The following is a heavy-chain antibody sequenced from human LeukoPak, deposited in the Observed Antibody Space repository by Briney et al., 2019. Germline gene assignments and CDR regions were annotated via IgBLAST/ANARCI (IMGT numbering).Heavy chain of an antibody. CDR1: GFTFSSYE. CDR2: ISRSATTI. D-gene: IGHD6-13*01. J-gene: IGHJ4*02. Sequence: GGSLRLSCAAYGFTFSSYEMNWVRQAPGKGLEWVSSISRSATTIYYADSVKGRFTISRDNAKNSLYLQMNSLRAEDTAVYFCARVGALSSSWLLYWGQGTLVTVSS. V-gene: IGHV3-48*03. CDR3: ARVGALSSSWLLY.